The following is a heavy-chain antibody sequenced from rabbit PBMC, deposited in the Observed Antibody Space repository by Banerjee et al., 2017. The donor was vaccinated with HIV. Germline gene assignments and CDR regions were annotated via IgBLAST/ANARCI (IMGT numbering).Heavy chain of an antibody. V-gene: IGHV1S40*01. J-gene: IGHJ4*01. CDR3: AREYVDNYNYYDL. Sequence: QSLEESGGGLVTPGGSLTLTCTASGFTISSTYWICWVRQAPGKGLEWIACIYAGSSGSTYYASWAKGRFTISKTSSTTVTPQMTSLTAADTATYFCAREYVDNYNYYDLWGPGTLVTVS. CDR2: IYAGSSGST. CDR1: GFTISSTYW. D-gene: IGHD1-1*01.